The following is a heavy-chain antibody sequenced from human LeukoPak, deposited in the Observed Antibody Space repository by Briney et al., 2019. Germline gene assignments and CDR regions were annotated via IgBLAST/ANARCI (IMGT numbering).Heavy chain of an antibody. D-gene: IGHD6-19*01. J-gene: IGHJ5*02. CDR1: GFTFSIYS. V-gene: IGHV3-21*04. CDR3: ARDRNGYSSGWYSRWFDP. CDR2: ISSSSSYI. Sequence: GGSLRLSCAASGFTFSIYSMNWVRQAPGKGLEWVSSISSSSSYIYYADSVKGRFTISRDNAKNSLYLQMNSLRAEDTAVYYCARDRNGYSSGWYSRWFDPWGQGTLVTVSS.